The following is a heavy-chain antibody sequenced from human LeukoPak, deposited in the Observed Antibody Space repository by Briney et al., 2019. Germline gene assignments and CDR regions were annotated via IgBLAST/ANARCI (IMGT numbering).Heavy chain of an antibody. D-gene: IGHD5-12*01. CDR3: ARVDFGDYDYLFDY. CDR1: GFAFSRYW. J-gene: IGHJ4*02. CDR2: ISGDGSSA. Sequence: SGGSLRLSCAASGFAFSRYWMHWVRQAPGKGLVWVSRISGDGSSASYADSVKGRFTISRDNAKNTLHLQMNSLRAEDTAVYYCARVDFGDYDYLFDYWGQGTLVTVSS. V-gene: IGHV3-74*01.